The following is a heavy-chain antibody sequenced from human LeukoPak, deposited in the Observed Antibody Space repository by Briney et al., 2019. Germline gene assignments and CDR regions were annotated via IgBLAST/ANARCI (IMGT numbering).Heavy chain of an antibody. D-gene: IGHD2-2*01. Sequence: GGSLRLSCAASGFTFDDYAMHWVRQAPGKGLEWVSGISWNSGSIGYADSVKGRFTISRDNSKNTLYLQMNSLRAEDTAVYYCAKDTVPAALDSWGQGTLVTVSS. CDR1: GFTFDDYA. J-gene: IGHJ4*02. CDR2: ISWNSGSI. V-gene: IGHV3-9*01. CDR3: AKDTVPAALDS.